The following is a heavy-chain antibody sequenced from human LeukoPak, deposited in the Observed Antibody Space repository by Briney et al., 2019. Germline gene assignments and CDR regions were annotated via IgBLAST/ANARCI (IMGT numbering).Heavy chain of an antibody. CDR2: IYHSGST. Sequence: SSETLSLTCAVSGGSISSGGYSWSWIRQPPGKGLEWIGYIYHSGSTYYNPSLKSRVTISVDRSKNQFSLKLSSVTAADTAVYYCARDVLGPFDYWGQGTLVTVSS. CDR1: GGSISSGGYS. J-gene: IGHJ4*02. CDR3: ARDVLGPFDY. V-gene: IGHV4-30-2*01. D-gene: IGHD2-8*02.